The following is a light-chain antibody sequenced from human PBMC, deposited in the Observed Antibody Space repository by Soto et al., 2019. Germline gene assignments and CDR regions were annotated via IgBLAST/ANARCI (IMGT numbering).Light chain of an antibody. CDR1: QGLSSW. J-gene: IGKJ2*01. Sequence: DIQMTQSPSSVSASVGDRVTITCRASQGLSSWLAWYQQKPGKAPKLLIYAASSLQSGVPSSFSGSGSGTDFTLPISSLQPEDFATYYCQQANSFPYTFGQGTNLEIK. V-gene: IGKV1-12*02. CDR3: QQANSFPYT. CDR2: AAS.